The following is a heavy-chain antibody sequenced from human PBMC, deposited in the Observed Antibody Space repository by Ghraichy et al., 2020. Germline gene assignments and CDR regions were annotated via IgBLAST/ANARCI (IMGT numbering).Heavy chain of an antibody. J-gene: IGHJ6*02. CDR2: IKSKTDGETT. CDR3: TTDYILPGDV. D-gene: IGHD2/OR15-2a*01. V-gene: IGHV3-15*07. Sequence: GESLNISCVASGFTFRNAWMNWVRQTPGKGLEWVGRIKSKTDGETTDYAAPVKGRFTISRDDSKNTLYLQMNSLKTEDTGVYYCTTDYILPGDVWGQGTTVTVSS. CDR1: GFTFRNAW.